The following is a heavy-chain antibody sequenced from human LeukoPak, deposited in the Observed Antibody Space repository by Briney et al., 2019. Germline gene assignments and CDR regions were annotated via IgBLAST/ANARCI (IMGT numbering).Heavy chain of an antibody. Sequence: ASVKVSCKASGYTFTNYGISWVRQAPGQGLEWMGWISVYNVNTNYAQKFQGRVTMTTDTSTSTAYMELRSLRSDDTAVYYCARDGFRYFGSGSYYVGSRFDPWGQGTLVTVSS. D-gene: IGHD3-10*01. CDR1: GYTFTNYG. V-gene: IGHV1-18*01. CDR3: ARDGFRYFGSGSYYVGSRFDP. CDR2: ISVYNVNT. J-gene: IGHJ5*02.